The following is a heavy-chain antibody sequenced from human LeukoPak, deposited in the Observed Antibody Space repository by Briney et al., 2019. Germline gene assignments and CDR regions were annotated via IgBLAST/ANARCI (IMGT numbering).Heavy chain of an antibody. Sequence: GGSLRLSCAASGFTFSSYAMTWVRQAPGKGPEWVSHISGSGSGTYYAASVKGRFTISRDNSKNALYLQMNSLRAEDTALYYCAKPRGGTYQYYFDYWGQGALVTASS. CDR3: AKPRGGTYQYYFDY. CDR2: ISGSGSGT. D-gene: IGHD1-26*01. V-gene: IGHV3-23*01. CDR1: GFTFSSYA. J-gene: IGHJ4*02.